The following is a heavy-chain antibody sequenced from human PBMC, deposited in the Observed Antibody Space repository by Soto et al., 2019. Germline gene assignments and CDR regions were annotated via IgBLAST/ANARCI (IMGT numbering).Heavy chain of an antibody. V-gene: IGHV3-74*01. CDR1: GFTFSRYW. CDR3: ARDQTVTGPTTFDY. Sequence: VGSLRLSCAASGFTFSRYWMHWVRQTPGKGLVWVSRIDDAGGVTSYADSVQGRFTISRDNAKNTLYLQMNSLRAEDTAVYYCARDQTVTGPTTFDYCGQGTLVTVSS. D-gene: IGHD1-20*01. CDR2: IDDAGGVT. J-gene: IGHJ4*02.